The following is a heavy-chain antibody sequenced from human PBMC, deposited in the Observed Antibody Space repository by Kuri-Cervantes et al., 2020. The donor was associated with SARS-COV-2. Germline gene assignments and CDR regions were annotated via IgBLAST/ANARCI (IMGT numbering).Heavy chain of an antibody. CDR3: ARVSGIDGDV. V-gene: IGHV1-2*02. D-gene: IGHD5-24*01. CDR2: INPNSGGT. CDR1: GYTFTGYY. Sequence: AAVKVSCKASGYTFTGYYMHWVRQAPGQGLEWMGWINPNSGGTNYAQKFQGRVTMTRDTSISTACMELSRLRSDDTAVYYCARVSGIDGDVWGKGTTVTVSS. J-gene: IGHJ6*04.